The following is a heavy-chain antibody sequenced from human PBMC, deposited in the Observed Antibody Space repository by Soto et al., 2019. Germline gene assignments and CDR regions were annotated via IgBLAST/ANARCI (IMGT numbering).Heavy chain of an antibody. CDR1: GGSISSGDYY. CDR2: IYFSGST. Sequence: QVQLQESGPGLVKPSQTLSLTWTVSGGSISSGDYYWSWIGQPPGKGLEWIGYIYFSGSTYYNPSLKSRVTISVDSSKNQFSLKLRSVTAADTAVYSCARVGGYDPNWFDPWGQGTLVTVSS. D-gene: IGHD5-12*01. V-gene: IGHV4-30-4*01. J-gene: IGHJ5*02. CDR3: ARVGGYDPNWFDP.